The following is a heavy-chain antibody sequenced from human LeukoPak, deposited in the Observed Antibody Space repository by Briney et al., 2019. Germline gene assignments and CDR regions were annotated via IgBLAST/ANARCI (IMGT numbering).Heavy chain of an antibody. V-gene: IGHV3-9*01. CDR2: ISWNSGSI. Sequence: PGRSLRLSCAASGFTFDDYAMHWVRQAPGKGLEWVSGISWNSGSIGYADSVKGRFTISRDNAKHSLYLQMNSLRAEDTALYYCAKDIFTGIAAAGIFDYWGQGTLVTVSS. J-gene: IGHJ4*02. CDR1: GFTFDDYA. D-gene: IGHD6-13*01. CDR3: AKDIFTGIAAAGIFDY.